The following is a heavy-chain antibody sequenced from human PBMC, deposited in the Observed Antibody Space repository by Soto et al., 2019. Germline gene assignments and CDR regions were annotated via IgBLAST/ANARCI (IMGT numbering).Heavy chain of an antibody. Sequence: EVQLLESGGGLVQPGGSLRLSCAASGFTFSSYAMSWFRQAPGKGLELVSAISGSGGSTYYADSVKGRFTISRDNSKNTLYLQMNSLRAEDTAVYYCAKGRDIVATVGGWFDPWGQGTMVTVSS. J-gene: IGHJ5*02. CDR1: GFTFSSYA. V-gene: IGHV3-23*01. CDR2: ISGSGGST. CDR3: AKGRDIVATVGGWFDP. D-gene: IGHD5-12*01.